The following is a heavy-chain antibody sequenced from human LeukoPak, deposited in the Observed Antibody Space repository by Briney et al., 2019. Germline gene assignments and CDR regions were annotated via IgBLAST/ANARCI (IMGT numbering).Heavy chain of an antibody. D-gene: IGHD6-13*01. CDR1: GFTFSDYY. Sequence: GGSLRLSCAASGFTFSDYYMSWIRQAPGKGLECVSYISSSGNTTYHADSVKGRFTISRDNAKNSLYLQMSSLRAEDTAVYYCARDGGSSWYFDYWGQGNLVTVSS. J-gene: IGHJ4*02. V-gene: IGHV3-11*04. CDR3: ARDGGSSWYFDY. CDR2: ISSSGNTT.